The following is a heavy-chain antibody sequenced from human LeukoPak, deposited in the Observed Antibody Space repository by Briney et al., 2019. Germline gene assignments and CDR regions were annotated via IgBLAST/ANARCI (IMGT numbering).Heavy chain of an antibody. Sequence: GGSLRLSCAASGFTFDDYAMHWVRQAPGKGLEWVSLISGDGGSTYYADSVKGRFTISRDNSKNSLYLQMNSLRTEDTALYYCAEAASSGWYLNEFDYWGQGTLVTVSS. V-gene: IGHV3-43*02. J-gene: IGHJ4*02. CDR2: ISGDGGST. CDR3: AEAASSGWYLNEFDY. CDR1: GFTFDDYA. D-gene: IGHD6-19*01.